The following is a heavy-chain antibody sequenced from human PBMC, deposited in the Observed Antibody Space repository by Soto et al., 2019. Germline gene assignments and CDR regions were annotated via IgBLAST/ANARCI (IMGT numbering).Heavy chain of an antibody. D-gene: IGHD6-19*01. J-gene: IGHJ6*02. V-gene: IGHV1-69*13. CDR1: GGTFSSYA. Sequence: SVKVSCKASGGTFSSYAISWVRQAPGQGLEWMGGIIPIFGTANYAQKFQGRVTITADESTSTAYMELSSLRSEDTAVYYCARDPGAVAGTYGMDVWGQGTTVTVSS. CDR3: ARDPGAVAGTYGMDV. CDR2: IIPIFGTA.